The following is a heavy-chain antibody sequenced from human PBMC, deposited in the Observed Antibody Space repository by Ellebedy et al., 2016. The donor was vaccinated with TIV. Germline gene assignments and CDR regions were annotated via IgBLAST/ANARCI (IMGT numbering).Heavy chain of an antibody. V-gene: IGHV4-31*03. J-gene: IGHJ4*02. CDR3: ARGAPDSRGYYYFDY. CDR2: FHYTGST. CDR1: GDSLDYGNYY. D-gene: IGHD3-22*01. Sequence: MPSETLSLTCTVSGDSLDYGNYYWTWIRQHPGRGLEWIGYFHYTGSTYYNPSLKSRVSISVDTSKNQFSLRLASATAADTAVYYCARGAPDSRGYYYFDYWGQGTLVPVSS.